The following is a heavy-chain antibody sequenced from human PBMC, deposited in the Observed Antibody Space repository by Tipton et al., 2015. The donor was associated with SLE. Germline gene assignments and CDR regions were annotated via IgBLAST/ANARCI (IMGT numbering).Heavy chain of an antibody. V-gene: IGHV4-59*01. D-gene: IGHD3-10*01. CDR2: IYYSGST. Sequence: LRLSCTVSGGSISSYHWSWIRQPPGKGLEWIGYIYYSGSTNYNPSLKSRVTISVDTSKNQFSLKLSSVTAADTAVYYCARFGPLDYYYMDVWGKGTTVTVSS. CDR1: GGSISSYH. J-gene: IGHJ6*03. CDR3: ARFGPLDYYYMDV.